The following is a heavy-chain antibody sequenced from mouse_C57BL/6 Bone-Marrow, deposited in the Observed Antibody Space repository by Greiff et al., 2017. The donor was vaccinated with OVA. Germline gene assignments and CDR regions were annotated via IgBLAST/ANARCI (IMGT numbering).Heavy chain of an antibody. J-gene: IGHJ3*01. V-gene: IGHV5-4*03. CDR3: ARLYGNSSWFAY. Sequence: EVKLMESGGGLVKPGGSLKLSCAASGFTFSSYAMSWVRQTPEKRLEWVATISDGGSYTYYPDNVKGRFTISRDNAKNNLYLQMSHLKSEDTAMYYCARLYGNSSWFAYWGQGTLVTVSA. D-gene: IGHD2-1*01. CDR2: ISDGGSYT. CDR1: GFTFSSYA.